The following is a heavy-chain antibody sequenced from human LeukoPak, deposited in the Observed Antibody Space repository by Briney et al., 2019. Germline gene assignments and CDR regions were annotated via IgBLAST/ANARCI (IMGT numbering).Heavy chain of an antibody. J-gene: IGHJ6*03. CDR3: ARRVSGLGEFSSPPYYYYYYMDV. Sequence: SETLSLTCAAYGGPFRGYYWGWCLQPPGKGLKGIGEIKHRGVTCHDPSLKGRITMPVKTSKDQFPLKLTSVTAADTDVYYCARRVSGLGEFSSPPYYYYYYMDVWRKGTTVTVSS. V-gene: IGHV4-34*01. CDR2: IKHRGVT. CDR1: GGPFRGYY. D-gene: IGHD3-16*02.